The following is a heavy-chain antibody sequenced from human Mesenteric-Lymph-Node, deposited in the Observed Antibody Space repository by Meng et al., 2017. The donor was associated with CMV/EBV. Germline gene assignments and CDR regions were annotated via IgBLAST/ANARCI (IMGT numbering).Heavy chain of an antibody. CDR3: ARDGREGPAANWYFDL. V-gene: IGHV3-21*01. J-gene: IGHJ2*01. CDR2: ITDSSYYT. Sequence: GGSLRLSCVASGFTFSTYTMNWVRQAPGKGLGWVSAITDSSYYTYHADSLKGRFTISRDNAKNSLYLQMNSLRAEDTAVYYCARDGREGPAANWYFDLWGRGTLVTVSS. D-gene: IGHD2-2*01. CDR1: GFTFSTYT.